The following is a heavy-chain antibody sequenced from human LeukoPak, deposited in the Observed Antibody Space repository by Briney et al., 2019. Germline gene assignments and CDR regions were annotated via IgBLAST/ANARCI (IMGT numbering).Heavy chain of an antibody. J-gene: IGHJ5*01. CDR3: AREGRYYGSGSFDF. D-gene: IGHD3-10*01. CDR1: GFTFSDYY. V-gene: IGHV3-11*06. CDR2: ISTNSTYT. Sequence: GGSLRLSCAASGFTFSDYYMSWIRQAPGKGLEWVSYISTNSTYTNYADSVKGRFTISRDNANNLLYLQMNSLRAEDTAVYYCAREGRYYGSGSFDFWGQGTLVSVSS.